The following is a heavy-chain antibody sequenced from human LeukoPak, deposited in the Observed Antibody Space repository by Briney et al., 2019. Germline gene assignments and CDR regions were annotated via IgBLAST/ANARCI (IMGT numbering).Heavy chain of an antibody. CDR2: SRNKDRSYTT. D-gene: IGHD2/OR15-2a*01. CDR1: GLILSDQF. CDR3: SRDGGKSGNSAFDI. Sequence: GGSLRLSCTVSGLILSDQFIDWVRQAPGKGLEWVGRSRNKDRSYTTEYAASVKGRFTISRDDSQNSVYLQMNSLRTEDTAVYYCSRDGGKSGNSAFDIWGQGTMVTVSS. J-gene: IGHJ3*02. V-gene: IGHV3-72*01.